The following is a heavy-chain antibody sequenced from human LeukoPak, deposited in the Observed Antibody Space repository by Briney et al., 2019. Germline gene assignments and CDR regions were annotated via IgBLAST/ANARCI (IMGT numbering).Heavy chain of an antibody. CDR2: IYSGGST. D-gene: IGHD2-21*02. Sequence: GGSLRLSCAASGFTVSSNYMSWVRQAPGKGLEWVSVIYSGGSTYYADSVKGRFTISRDNSKNTLYLQMSSLRAEDTAVYYCARASSAHCGGDCYWPYYYYMDVWGKGTTVTVSS. CDR1: GFTVSSNY. CDR3: ARASSAHCGGDCYWPYYYYMDV. V-gene: IGHV3-66*01. J-gene: IGHJ6*03.